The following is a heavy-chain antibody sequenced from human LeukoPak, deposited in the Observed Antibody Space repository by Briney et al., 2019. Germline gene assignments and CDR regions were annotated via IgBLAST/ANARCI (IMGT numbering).Heavy chain of an antibody. CDR3: ARDGTPLYSTGWVYMDV. Sequence: GGPLRLSCAASGFSFSSYEMNWARQSPGKRLEWISYISASATVTHYADSVEGRFTISTDNAKSSLYFQLNSLRGEDTAVSYGARDGTPLYSTGWVYMDVCGRGTTVTISS. CDR1: GFSFSSYE. CDR2: ISASATVT. V-gene: IGHV3-48*03. D-gene: IGHD6-25*01. J-gene: IGHJ6*01.